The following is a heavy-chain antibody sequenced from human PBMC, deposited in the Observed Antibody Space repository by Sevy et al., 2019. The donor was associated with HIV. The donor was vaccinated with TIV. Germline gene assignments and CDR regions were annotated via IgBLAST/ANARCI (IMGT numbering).Heavy chain of an antibody. V-gene: IGHV3-30*04. CDR1: TFTFGHYA. D-gene: IGHD3-16*01. CDR3: ARDWGTPPTAILYYFDF. Sequence: GGSLRLSCAASTFTFGHYAMHWVRQAPGKGLQWVAGISDEGSNEYYTDSVKGRFTISRDNSKNTLNLEMNNLRVEDTDLYYCARDWGTPPTAILYYFDFWGQGIPVTVSS. CDR2: ISDEGSNE. J-gene: IGHJ4*02.